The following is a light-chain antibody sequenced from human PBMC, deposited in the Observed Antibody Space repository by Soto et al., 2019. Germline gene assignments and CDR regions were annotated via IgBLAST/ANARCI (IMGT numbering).Light chain of an antibody. Sequence: DIQMTQSPFTLXASXXXXXTXTCRASQXINRWLAWYQQKPGKGPNLLIYDASSLESGVPSRFSGSGSGTEFTLTISSLQPDDFATYYCQQYNHYSGLTFGGGTKVEIK. CDR1: QXINRW. CDR2: DAS. V-gene: IGKV1-5*01. CDR3: QQYNHYSGLT. J-gene: IGKJ4*01.